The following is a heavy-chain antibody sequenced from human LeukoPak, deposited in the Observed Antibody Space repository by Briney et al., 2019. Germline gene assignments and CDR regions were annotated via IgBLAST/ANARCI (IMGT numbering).Heavy chain of an antibody. D-gene: IGHD3-10*01. CDR3: ARGYPVWFGTSNCFDP. J-gene: IGHJ5*02. V-gene: IGHV4-61*02. CDR1: RGSISRGSYY. Sequence: SQTLSLTCTVSRGSISRGSYYWSWIRQPAGKGLEWIGRIYNSGSTNYNPSLKSRVTISVDTSKNQFSLKLSSVTAADTAVYYCARGYPVWFGTSNCFDPWGQGTLVTVSS. CDR2: IYNSGST.